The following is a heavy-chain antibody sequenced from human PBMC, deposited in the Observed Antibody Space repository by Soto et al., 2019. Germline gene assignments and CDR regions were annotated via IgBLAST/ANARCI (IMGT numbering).Heavy chain of an antibody. J-gene: IGHJ1*01. Sequence: GGSLRLSCAASGFTFSTDSMNWVRQAPGKGLERVSYISSTSSTIYYADSVKGRFTISRDNAKNSLYLQMNSLRDEDTAVYYCARVGLPGTTAVMVNQHWGQGTLVTVSS. D-gene: IGHD4-17*01. V-gene: IGHV3-48*02. CDR1: GFTFSTDS. CDR2: ISSTSSTI. CDR3: ARVGLPGTTAVMVNQH.